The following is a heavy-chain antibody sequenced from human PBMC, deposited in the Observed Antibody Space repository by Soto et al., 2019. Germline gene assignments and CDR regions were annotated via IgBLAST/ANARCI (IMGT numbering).Heavy chain of an antibody. D-gene: IGHD3-3*01. CDR1: GYTFTSYA. J-gene: IGHJ6*03. CDR3: ARASGYYTDYYYYYMDV. V-gene: IGHV1-3*01. Sequence: ASVKVSYKASGYTFTSYAMHWVRQAPGQRLEWMGWINAGNGNTKYSQKFQGRVTITRDTSASTAYMELSSLRSEDTAVYYCARASGYYTDYYYYYMDVWGKGTTVTVSS. CDR2: INAGNGNT.